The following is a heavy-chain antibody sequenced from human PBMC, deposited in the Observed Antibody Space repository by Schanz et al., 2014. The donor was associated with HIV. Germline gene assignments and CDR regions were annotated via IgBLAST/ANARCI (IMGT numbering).Heavy chain of an antibody. V-gene: IGHV4-31*03. CDR1: GGSINSGGYY. CDR2: IYYSGST. CDR3: AREWPTGPFHI. J-gene: IGHJ3*02. D-gene: IGHD7-27*01. Sequence: QVQLQESGPGLVKPSQTLSLTCSVSGGSINSGGYYWSWIRQPPGKGLEWIGYIYYSGSTYYNPSVKSRGSIFVDTSTNHLSLKVKSVTVADTAMDYCAREWPTGPFHIWGQGTMVAVSS.